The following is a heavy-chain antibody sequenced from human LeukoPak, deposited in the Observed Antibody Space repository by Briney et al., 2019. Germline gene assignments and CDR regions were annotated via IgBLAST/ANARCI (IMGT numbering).Heavy chain of an antibody. D-gene: IGHD5-18*01. J-gene: IGHJ4*02. CDR3: ARLAKYSYAPYYFDY. Sequence: PSETLPLTCTVSGGSISSYYWSWIRQPPGKGLEWIGYIYYSGSTNYNPSLKSRVTISVDTSKSQFSLKLSSVTAADTAVYYCARLAKYSYAPYYFDYWGQGTLVTVSS. CDR2: IYYSGST. V-gene: IGHV4-59*08. CDR1: GGSISSYY.